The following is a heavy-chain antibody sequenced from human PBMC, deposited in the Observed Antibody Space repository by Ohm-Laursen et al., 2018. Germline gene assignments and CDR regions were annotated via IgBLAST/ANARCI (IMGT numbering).Heavy chain of an antibody. Sequence: SLRLSCSAFGFTFSSYSMNWVRQAPGKGLEWVSSISSSSSYIYYADSVKGRFTISRDNAKNSLYLQMNSLRAEDTAVYYCARDRYYYDSSGYSPIDAFDIWGQGTMVTVSS. J-gene: IGHJ3*02. CDR2: ISSSSSYI. CDR1: GFTFSSYS. D-gene: IGHD3-22*01. V-gene: IGHV3-21*01. CDR3: ARDRYYYDSSGYSPIDAFDI.